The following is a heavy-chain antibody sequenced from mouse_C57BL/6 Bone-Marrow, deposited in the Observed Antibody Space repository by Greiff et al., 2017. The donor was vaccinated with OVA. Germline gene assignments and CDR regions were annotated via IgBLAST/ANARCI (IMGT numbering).Heavy chain of an antibody. CDR2: ISSGSSTI. V-gene: IGHV5-17*01. J-gene: IGHJ2*01. Sequence: EVMLVESGGGLVKPGGSLKLSCAAPGFTFSDYGMHWVRQAPEKGLEWVAYISSGSSTIYYADTVKGRFTISRDNAKNTLFLQMTSLRSEDTAMYYCAREFAYWGQGTTLTVSS. CDR3: AREFAY. CDR1: GFTFSDYG.